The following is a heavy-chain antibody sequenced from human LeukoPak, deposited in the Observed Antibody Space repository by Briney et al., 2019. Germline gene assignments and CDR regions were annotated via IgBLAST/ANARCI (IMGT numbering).Heavy chain of an antibody. Sequence: PSETLSLTCAVYGGSFSGYYWSWIRQPPGKGLEWIGEINHSGSTNYNPSLKSRVTISVDTSKNQFSLKLSSVTAADTAVYYCARGMLLWFGESRWFDPWGQGTLVTVSS. CDR2: INHSGST. D-gene: IGHD3-10*01. CDR3: ARGMLLWFGESRWFDP. CDR1: GGSFSGYY. J-gene: IGHJ5*02. V-gene: IGHV4-34*01.